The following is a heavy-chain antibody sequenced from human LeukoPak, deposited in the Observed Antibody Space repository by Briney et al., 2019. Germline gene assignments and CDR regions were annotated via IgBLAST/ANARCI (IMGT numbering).Heavy chain of an antibody. CDR2: IWHDGSNK. CDR1: GFTFSNHA. Sequence: PGRSLRLSRAASGFTFSNHAMHWVRQAPGKGLEWVAVIWHDGSNKYYGNSVKGRFTISRDNSKNALYLEMISLRAEDTAIYYCAKDGECTSTSCYPGYSWFDPWGQGTLVTVSS. V-gene: IGHV3-33*03. J-gene: IGHJ5*02. CDR3: AKDGECTSTSCYPGYSWFDP. D-gene: IGHD2-2*01.